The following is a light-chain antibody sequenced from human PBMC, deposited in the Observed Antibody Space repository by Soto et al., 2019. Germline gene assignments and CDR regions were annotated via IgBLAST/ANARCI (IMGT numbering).Light chain of an antibody. CDR1: QSVGSG. V-gene: IGKV3-15*01. J-gene: IGKJ4*01. CDR2: GAS. Sequence: ERVMTQSPATLSVSPGERATISCRSSQSVGSGLSWYQQKPGQAPRLLIYGASTRATGIPARFSVSVSGTEFTLTISSLQSEDFAVYYCQQYNNWPPLTFGGGTKVDIK. CDR3: QQYNNWPPLT.